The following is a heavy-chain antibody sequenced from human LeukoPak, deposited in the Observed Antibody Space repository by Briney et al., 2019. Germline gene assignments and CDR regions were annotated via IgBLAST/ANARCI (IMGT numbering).Heavy chain of an antibody. V-gene: IGHV4-4*07. J-gene: IGHJ4*02. CDR3: ARQSTGGGSYYYKGFGFDY. D-gene: IGHD1-26*01. Sequence: PSETLSLTCTVSGGSISSYYWSWIRQPAGKGLEWIGRIYTSGSTNYNPSLKSRVTMSVDTSKNQFSLKLSSVTAADTAVYYCARQSTGGGSYYYKGFGFDYWGQGTLVTVSS. CDR1: GGSISSYY. CDR2: IYTSGST.